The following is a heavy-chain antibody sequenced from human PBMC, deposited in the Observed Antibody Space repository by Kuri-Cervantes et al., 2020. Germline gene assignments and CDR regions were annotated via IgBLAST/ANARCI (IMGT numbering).Heavy chain of an antibody. CDR3: ARGSRWLVLYYFDY. Sequence: SETLSLTCSISSGSISTYYWSWIRQPPGKGLEWIGDIVNTGSTNYRPSLKSRVIMSVDTSKNQFSLRLSSVTAADTAVYYCARGSRWLVLYYFDYWGQGTLVTVSS. CDR2: IVNTGST. D-gene: IGHD6-19*01. J-gene: IGHJ4*02. CDR1: SGSISTYY. V-gene: IGHV4-59*01.